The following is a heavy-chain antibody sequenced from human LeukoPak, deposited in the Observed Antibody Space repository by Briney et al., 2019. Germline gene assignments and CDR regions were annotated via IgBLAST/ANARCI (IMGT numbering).Heavy chain of an antibody. J-gene: IGHJ3*02. CDR3: ARGRGSGSRWEAFDI. D-gene: IGHD3-22*01. CDR1: GYSFTSYG. Sequence: GASVKVSCKASGYSFTSYGISWVRQAPGQGLEWMGWIDAYNGNTNYAQKVQDRVTMTTDTSTSTAYMELRSLRSDDTAVYYCARGRGSGSRWEAFDIWGQGTMVTVSS. CDR2: IDAYNGNT. V-gene: IGHV1-18*01.